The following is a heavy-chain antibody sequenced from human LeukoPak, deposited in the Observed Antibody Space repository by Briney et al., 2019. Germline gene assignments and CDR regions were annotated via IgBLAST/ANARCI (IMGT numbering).Heavy chain of an antibody. V-gene: IGHV4-34*01. CDR2: INHSGST. D-gene: IGHD3-10*01. CDR3: ARGPGASLPQENWFDP. J-gene: IGHJ5*02. CDR1: GGSFSGYY. Sequence: PSETLSLTCAVYGGSFSGYYWSWIRQPPGKGLEWIGEINHSGSTNYNPSLKSRVTISVDTSKNQFSLKLSSVTAADTAVYYCARGPGASLPQENWFDPWGQGTLVTVSS.